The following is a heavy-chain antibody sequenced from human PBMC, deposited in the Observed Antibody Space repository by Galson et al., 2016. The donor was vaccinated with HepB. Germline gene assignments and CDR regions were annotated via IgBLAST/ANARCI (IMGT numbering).Heavy chain of an antibody. Sequence: SLRLSCAASGFLFSGSAMHWVRQAPGKGXXXVGXXXNXXXNYTTQHRXSVKGXXAISRNDSKNXXXLQMNSLKTEDAGVYFCTTDALDHWGQGTLVTVSS. V-gene: IGHV3-73*01. CDR2: XXNXXXNYTT. CDR3: TTDALDH. CDR1: GFLFSGSA. D-gene: IGHD2-2*01. J-gene: IGHJ4*02.